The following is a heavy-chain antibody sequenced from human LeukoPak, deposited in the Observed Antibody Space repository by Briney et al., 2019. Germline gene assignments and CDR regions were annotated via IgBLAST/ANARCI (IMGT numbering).Heavy chain of an antibody. Sequence: GGSLRLSCAASGFTFSSYSMSWVRQAPGKGLEWVSVIGGSGTTTIYADSVKGRFTISRDNSKNTVFLHMSGLRAEDTAVCYCARKESGQRPLDHWGQGTLVPVSS. D-gene: IGHD1-1*01. CDR2: IGGSGTTT. CDR1: GFTFSSYS. CDR3: ARKESGQRPLDH. J-gene: IGHJ4*02. V-gene: IGHV3-23*01.